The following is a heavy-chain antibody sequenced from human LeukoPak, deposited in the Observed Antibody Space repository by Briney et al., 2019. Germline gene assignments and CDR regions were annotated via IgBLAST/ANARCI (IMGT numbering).Heavy chain of an antibody. Sequence: PGGSLRLSCAASGFTFSSYDIHWVRQAPGKGLEWVSYISSSGSTIYYADSVKGRFTISRDNAKNSLYLQMNSLKTEDTAVYYCVRGRVHLDCWGQGTLVTVSS. CDR2: ISSSGSTI. CDR1: GFTFSSYD. J-gene: IGHJ4*02. CDR3: VRGRVHLDC. V-gene: IGHV3-48*04.